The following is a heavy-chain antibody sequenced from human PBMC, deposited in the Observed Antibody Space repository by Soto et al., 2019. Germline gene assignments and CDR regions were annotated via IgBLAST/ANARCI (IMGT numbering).Heavy chain of an antibody. CDR1: GDSVSSNSAA. Sequence: SETLSLTCAISGDSVSSNSAAWNWIRQSPSRGLEWLGRTYYRSKWYNDYAVSVKSRITINPDTSKNQFSLRLNSVTPEDTAVYYCARERGTVIRSGFYYYGMDVWGQGTTVTVSS. V-gene: IGHV6-1*01. D-gene: IGHD3-10*01. CDR3: ARERGTVIRSGFYYYGMDV. CDR2: TYYRSKWYN. J-gene: IGHJ6*02.